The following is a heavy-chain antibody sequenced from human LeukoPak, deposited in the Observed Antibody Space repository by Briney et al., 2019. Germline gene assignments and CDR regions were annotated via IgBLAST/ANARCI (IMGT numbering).Heavy chain of an antibody. CDR2: IYYSGST. V-gene: IGHV4-59*12. CDR1: GGSISSYY. D-gene: IGHD6-13*01. CDR3: ATRRGSIAAAGPVHY. J-gene: IGHJ4*02. Sequence: PPETLSLTCTVSGGSISSYYRSWIRQPPGKGLEWIGYIYYSGSTNYNPSLKSRVTISVDTSKNQFSLKLSSVTAADTAVYYCATRRGSIAAAGPVHYWGQGTLVTVSS.